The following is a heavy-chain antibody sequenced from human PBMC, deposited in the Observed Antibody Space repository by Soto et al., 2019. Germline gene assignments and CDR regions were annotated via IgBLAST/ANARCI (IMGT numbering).Heavy chain of an antibody. D-gene: IGHD4-17*01. J-gene: IGHJ5*02. V-gene: IGHV2-5*01. Sequence: QITLKESGPTLVKPTQTLTLTCSFSGFSLSTSGRGVGRIRQPPGKALEWLALIYWNDDERYNPSLKNRVTITKDTYKNQVVLTMTNMDPVDTATYYCAHRGYGDYPRDNRFDPWGQGTLVTVSS. CDR3: AHRGYGDYPRDNRFDP. CDR2: IYWNDDE. CDR1: GFSLSTSGRG.